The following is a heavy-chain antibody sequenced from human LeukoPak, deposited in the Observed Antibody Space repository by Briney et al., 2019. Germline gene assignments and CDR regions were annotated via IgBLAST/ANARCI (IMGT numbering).Heavy chain of an antibody. Sequence: GESLKISCKGSGYSFTKSWIGWVRQMPGKGLEWMGIIYPGDSDTRYSPSFEGQVTISADKSISTAYLQWSSLKASDTAIYFCAYVPPGYCSSGGCYSMWFDPWGQGTQVTVSS. V-gene: IGHV5-51*01. CDR3: AYVPPGYCSSGGCYSMWFDP. CDR2: IYPGDSDT. D-gene: IGHD2-15*01. J-gene: IGHJ5*02. CDR1: GYSFTKSW.